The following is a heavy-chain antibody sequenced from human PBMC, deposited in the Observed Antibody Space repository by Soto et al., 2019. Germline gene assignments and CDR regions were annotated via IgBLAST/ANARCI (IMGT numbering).Heavy chain of an antibody. V-gene: IGHV4-59*01. Sequence: SETLSLTCTVSGGSISSYYWSWIRQPPGKGLEWIGYIYYSGSTNYNPSLKSRVTISVDTSKNQFSLKLSSVTAADTAVYYCARADSSSWYSEYYYYGMDVWGQGTTVT. J-gene: IGHJ6*02. CDR3: ARADSSSWYSEYYYYGMDV. CDR1: GGSISSYY. D-gene: IGHD6-13*01. CDR2: IYYSGST.